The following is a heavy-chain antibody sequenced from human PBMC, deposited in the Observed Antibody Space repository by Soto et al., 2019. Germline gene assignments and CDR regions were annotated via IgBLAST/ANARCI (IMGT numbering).Heavy chain of an antibody. Sequence: EVQLVESGGGLVQPGGSLRLSCAASGFTFSTYSMNWVRQAPGKGLEWISFISASGDAIYYADSVRGRFTISRDNAESSLYLQVNSLRDEDTAVYYCARLYSTSSVQRWFAPWGQGTLVTVSS. CDR2: ISASGDAI. V-gene: IGHV3-48*02. CDR1: GFTFSTYS. D-gene: IGHD6-6*01. J-gene: IGHJ5*02. CDR3: ARLYSTSSVQRWFAP.